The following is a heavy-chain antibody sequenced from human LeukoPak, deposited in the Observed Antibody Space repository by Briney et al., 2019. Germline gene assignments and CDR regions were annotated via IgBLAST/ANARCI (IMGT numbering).Heavy chain of an antibody. V-gene: IGHV4-59*01. CDR1: GGSISSYY. CDR3: ARAGWLRSENWFDP. D-gene: IGHD5-12*01. Sequence: SETLSLTCTVSGGSISSYYWSWIRQPPGKGLEWIGYIYYSGSTNYNPPLKSRVTISVDTSKNQFSLKLSSVTAADTAVYYCARAGWLRSENWFDPWGQGTLVTVSS. J-gene: IGHJ5*02. CDR2: IYYSGST.